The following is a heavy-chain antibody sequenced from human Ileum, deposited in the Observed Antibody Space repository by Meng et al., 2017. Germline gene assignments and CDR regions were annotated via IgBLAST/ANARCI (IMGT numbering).Heavy chain of an antibody. D-gene: IGHD6-19*01. J-gene: IGHJ4*02. V-gene: IGHV3-7*01. Sequence: GGSLRLSCAASGFTFSSYWMSWVRQAPGKGLEWVANIKQDGSEKYYVDSVKGRFTISRDNAKNSLYLQMNSVRAEDTAVYYCARDQGYSSGWYVYWGQGTPVTVSS. CDR1: GFTFSSYW. CDR3: ARDQGYSSGWYVY. CDR2: IKQDGSEK.